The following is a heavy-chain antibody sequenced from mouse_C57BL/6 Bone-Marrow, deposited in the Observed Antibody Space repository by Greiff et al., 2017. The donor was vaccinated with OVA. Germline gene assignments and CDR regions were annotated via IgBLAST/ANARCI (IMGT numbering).Heavy chain of an antibody. J-gene: IGHJ2*01. CDR2: ISSGGDYI. CDR3: TRGTWDERNYFDY. D-gene: IGHD4-1*01. Sequence: EVMLVESGEGLVKPGGSLKLSCAASGFTFSSYAMSWVRQTPEKRLEWVAYISSGGDYIYYADTVKGRFTISRDNARNTLYLQMSSLKSEDTAMYYCTRGTWDERNYFDYWGQGTTLTVSS. CDR1: GFTFSSYA. V-gene: IGHV5-9-1*02.